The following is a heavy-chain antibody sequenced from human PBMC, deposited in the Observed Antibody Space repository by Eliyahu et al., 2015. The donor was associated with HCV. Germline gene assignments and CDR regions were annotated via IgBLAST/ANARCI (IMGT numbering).Heavy chain of an antibody. Sequence: QLQLQESGPRLVRPSETLSLTCTVSGGSIXSSSYYWGWIRQPPGKGLEWIGSIYYSGSTYYNPSLKSRVTISVDTPKNQFSLELTSVTAADTAIYYCARPGYCSSTSCSDYWGHGTLVTVSS. CDR2: IYYSGST. J-gene: IGHJ4*01. D-gene: IGHD2-2*01. CDR1: GGSIXSSSYY. CDR3: ARPGYCSSTSCSDY. V-gene: IGHV4-39*01.